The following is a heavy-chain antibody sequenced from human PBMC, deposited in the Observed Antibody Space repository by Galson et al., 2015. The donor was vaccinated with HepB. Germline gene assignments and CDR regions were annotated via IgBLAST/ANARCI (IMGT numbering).Heavy chain of an antibody. Sequence: SLRLSCAASGFTFSSYSMNWVRQAPGKGLEWVSSISSSSSYIYYADSVKGRFTISRDNAKNSLYLQMNSLRAEDTAVYYCARDKYCGGDCYTMDVWGQGTTVTVSS. V-gene: IGHV3-21*01. J-gene: IGHJ6*02. CDR3: ARDKYCGGDCYTMDV. CDR2: ISSSSSYI. D-gene: IGHD2-21*01. CDR1: GFTFSSYS.